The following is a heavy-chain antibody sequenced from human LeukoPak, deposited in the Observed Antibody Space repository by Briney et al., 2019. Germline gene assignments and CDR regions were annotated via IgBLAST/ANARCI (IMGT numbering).Heavy chain of an antibody. V-gene: IGHV3-33*01. CDR1: GFTFSNYG. CDR2: IWYDGSKK. D-gene: IGHD2-2*01. CDR3: ARDYCTSTSCFDY. Sequence: GRSLRLSCAASGFTFSNYGFHWVRQALGKGLEWVAVIWYDGSKKYYADSVKGRFTISRDNSKNTLYLQMSSLRAEDTAVYYCARDYCTSTSCFDYWGQGTLVTVSS. J-gene: IGHJ4*02.